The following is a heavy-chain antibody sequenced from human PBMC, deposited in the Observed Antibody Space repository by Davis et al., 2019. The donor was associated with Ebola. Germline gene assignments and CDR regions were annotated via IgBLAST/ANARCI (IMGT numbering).Heavy chain of an antibody. Sequence: ASVKVSCKASGYTFSVYYMHWVRQAPGQGLEWMGWINPNSGGTNYAQKFQGRVTMTRDTSISTAYMELSRLRSDDTAVYYCARGGSYEALLDYWGQGTLVTVSS. CDR3: ARGGSYEALLDY. D-gene: IGHD1-26*01. V-gene: IGHV1-2*02. CDR1: GYTFSVYY. CDR2: INPNSGGT. J-gene: IGHJ4*02.